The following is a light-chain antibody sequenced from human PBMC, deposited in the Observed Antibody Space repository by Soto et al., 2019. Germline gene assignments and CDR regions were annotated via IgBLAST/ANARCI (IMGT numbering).Light chain of an antibody. V-gene: IGLV3-21*04. CDR3: QVWDSSSGYV. Sequence: SYVLTQPPSVSVAPGETARITCGGNSIGSKSVFWYQQRPGQAPVVVIYYDSDRPSGIPERFSGSNSGNTATLTISRVEAGDEADYYCQVWDSSSGYVFGTGTKVTVL. J-gene: IGLJ1*01. CDR2: YDS. CDR1: SIGSKS.